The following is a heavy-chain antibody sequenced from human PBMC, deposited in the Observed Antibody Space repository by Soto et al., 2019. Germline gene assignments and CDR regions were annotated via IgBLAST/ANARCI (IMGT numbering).Heavy chain of an antibody. CDR1: GFSFSGSA. J-gene: IGHJ6*02. D-gene: IGHD6-25*01. V-gene: IGHV3-73*02. CDR2: IRTDANTYAT. Sequence: QLVESGGALVQPGESLKLSCAASGFSFSGSAIQWVRQAPGKGLEWVGRIRTDANTYATAYAASVTGRFTISRDDSRNTAYLQMNSLKTEDTAVYFCTRRQVYYFGLDVWGQGTTVIVSS. CDR3: TRRQVYYFGLDV.